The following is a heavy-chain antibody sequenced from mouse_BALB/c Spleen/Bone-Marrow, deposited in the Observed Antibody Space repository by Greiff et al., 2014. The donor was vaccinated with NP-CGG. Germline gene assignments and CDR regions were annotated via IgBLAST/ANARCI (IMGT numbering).Heavy chain of an antibody. Sequence: EVQGVESGPGLVKPSQSLSLTCTVTGYSITSDFAWNWIRQFPGNKLEWMGFITYSGSTNYNPSLKSRISFTRDTSRNQFFLQLNSVTAEDTATYYCARFYYYGPYAMDYWGQGTSVTVSS. CDR1: GYSITSDFA. J-gene: IGHJ4*01. CDR3: ARFYYYGPYAMDY. V-gene: IGHV3-2*02. D-gene: IGHD1-1*01. CDR2: ITYSGST.